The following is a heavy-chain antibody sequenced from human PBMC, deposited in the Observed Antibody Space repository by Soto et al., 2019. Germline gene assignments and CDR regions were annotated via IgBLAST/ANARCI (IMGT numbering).Heavy chain of an antibody. CDR3: ARAVGPFDY. CDR1: GFIFSTYG. J-gene: IGHJ4*02. Sequence: QVQLVESGGGVVQPGRSLRLSCAASGFIFSTYGMHWVRQAPGKGLEWVAVIWNDGSNKYYADSVKGRFTISRDNSRNTLYLQVNSLRAEDTAVYYCARAVGPFDYWGQGTLVTVSS. CDR2: IWNDGSNK. D-gene: IGHD1-26*01. V-gene: IGHV3-33*01.